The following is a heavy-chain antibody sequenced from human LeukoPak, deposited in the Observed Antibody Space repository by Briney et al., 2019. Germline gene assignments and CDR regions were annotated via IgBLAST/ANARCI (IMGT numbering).Heavy chain of an antibody. D-gene: IGHD3-3*01. V-gene: IGHV4-4*07. Sequence: SETLSLTCTVSGGSISSYYWSWIRQPAGKGLEWIGRIYTSGSTNYNPSLKSRVTMSVDTSKNQFSLKLSSVTAADTAVYYCARDFWSGYVYNWFDHWGQGTLVTVSS. J-gene: IGHJ5*02. CDR3: ARDFWSGYVYNWFDH. CDR1: GGSISSYY. CDR2: IYTSGST.